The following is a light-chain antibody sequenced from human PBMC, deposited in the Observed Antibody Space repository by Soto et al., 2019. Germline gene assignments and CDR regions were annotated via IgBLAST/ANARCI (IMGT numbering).Light chain of an antibody. V-gene: IGLV2-14*03. CDR2: EVS. J-gene: IGLJ1*01. Sequence: QSVLTQPASVSGSPGQSITISCTGTSSDVGAYDFVSWYQQHPDKAPKLMIYEVSTRPSGVSNRFSGSKSVNTATLTISVLQAEDEADYYCSSYTSSSTRVFGTGTKVTVL. CDR1: SSDVGAYDF. CDR3: SSYTSSSTRV.